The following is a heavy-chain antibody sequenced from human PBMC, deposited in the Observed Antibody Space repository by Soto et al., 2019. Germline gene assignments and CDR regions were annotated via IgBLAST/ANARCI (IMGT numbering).Heavy chain of an antibody. CDR2: INPNSGGT. Sequence: ASVKVSCKASGYTFTGYYMHWVRQAPGQGLEWMGWINPNSGGTNYAQKFQGRVTMTRDTSISTAYMELSRLRSDDTATYYCVHTGYSYDPFGYWGRGTLVTVSS. V-gene: IGHV1-2*02. CDR3: VHTGYSYDPFGY. CDR1: GYTFTGYY. D-gene: IGHD5-18*01. J-gene: IGHJ4*02.